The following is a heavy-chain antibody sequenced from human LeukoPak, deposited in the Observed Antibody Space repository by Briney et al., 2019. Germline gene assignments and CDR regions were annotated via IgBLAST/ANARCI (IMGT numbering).Heavy chain of an antibody. V-gene: IGHV4-4*07. CDR3: VRGWSGYDH. CDR2: IYTSGST. CDR1: GGSISDKF. J-gene: IGHJ4*02. Sequence: PSETLSLTCTVSGGSISDKFWSWVRQPPGKGLEWIGRIYTSGSTDYNPSLKSRVTLSIDTSENQFSLRLRSVTVADTAVYYCVRGWSGYDHWGQGSLVIVSS. D-gene: IGHD3-3*01.